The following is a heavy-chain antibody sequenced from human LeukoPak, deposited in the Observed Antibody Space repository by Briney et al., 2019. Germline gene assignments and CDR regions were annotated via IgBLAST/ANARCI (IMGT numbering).Heavy chain of an antibody. D-gene: IGHD3-3*01. V-gene: IGHV3-23*01. CDR2: ISGSGGST. J-gene: IGHJ4*02. CDR1: GFTFSSYA. CDR3: AKDLIQAYYDFWSGYYTGVDY. Sequence: GGSLRLSCAASGFTFSSYAMSWVRQAPGKGLEWVSAISGSGGSTYYADSVKGRFTISRDNSKNTLYLQMNSLRAEDTAVYYCAKDLIQAYYDFWSGYYTGVDYWGQGTLVTVSS.